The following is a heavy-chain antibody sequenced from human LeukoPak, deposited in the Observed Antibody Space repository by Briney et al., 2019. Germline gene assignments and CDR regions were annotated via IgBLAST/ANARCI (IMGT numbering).Heavy chain of an antibody. CDR2: IYSGGST. CDR1: GFTVSSNY. V-gene: IGHV3-53*01. J-gene: IGHJ5*02. CDR3: ARVQGGCRWFDP. D-gene: IGHD6-19*01. Sequence: GGSLRLSCAASGFTVSSNYMSWVRQAPGKGLEWVSVIYSGGSTYYADSVKGRFTISRDNSKNTLYLQVNSLRAEDTAVYYCARVQGGCRWFDPWGQGTLVTVSS.